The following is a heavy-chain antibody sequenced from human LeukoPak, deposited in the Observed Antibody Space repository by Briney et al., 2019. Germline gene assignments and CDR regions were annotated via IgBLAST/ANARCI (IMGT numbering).Heavy chain of an antibody. D-gene: IGHD3-22*01. Sequence: SQTRSLTCAVDGWSFSGYYWSWIRQPPGKVLEWIGEINHSGSTNYNPSLKSRVTISVDTSKNQFSLKLSSVTAADTAVYYCASDSGRGYSPFDYWGQGTPVTVSS. CDR2: INHSGST. CDR3: ASDSGRGYSPFDY. V-gene: IGHV4-34*01. J-gene: IGHJ4*02. CDR1: GWSFSGYY.